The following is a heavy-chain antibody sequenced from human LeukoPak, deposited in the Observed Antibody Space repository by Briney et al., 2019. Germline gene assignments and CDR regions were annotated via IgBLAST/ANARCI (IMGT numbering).Heavy chain of an antibody. J-gene: IGHJ5*02. D-gene: IGHD2-15*01. V-gene: IGHV1-8*01. CDR3: ASEYCSGGSCTDL. CDR1: GYTFTSYD. Sequence: ASVKVSCKASGYTFTSYDINWVRQATGQGLEWMGWMNPNSGNTGYAQKFQGRVTMTRDTSISTAYMELSSLRSEDTAVYYCASEYCSGGSCTDLWGQGTLVTVSS. CDR2: MNPNSGNT.